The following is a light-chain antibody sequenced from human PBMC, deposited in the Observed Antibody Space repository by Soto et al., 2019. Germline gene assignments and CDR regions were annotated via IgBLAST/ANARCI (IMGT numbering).Light chain of an antibody. CDR1: QTLGNK. Sequence: EIVMTQSPATLSVSPGETATLSCRASQTLGNKLAWYQQKPGQAPRLLIYGASTRATGIPARFSGSGSGTEFTLTINRLQSEDFAIYYCHQHNAWPLTFGPGTKVDLK. J-gene: IGKJ3*01. CDR2: GAS. CDR3: HQHNAWPLT. V-gene: IGKV3D-15*01.